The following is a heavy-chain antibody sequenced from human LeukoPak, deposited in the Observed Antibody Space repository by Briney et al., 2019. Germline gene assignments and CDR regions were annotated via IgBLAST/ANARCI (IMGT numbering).Heavy chain of an antibody. CDR2: ISGGGTRT. Sequence: GGSLGLSCAASRFTFSNYAMSWVRRAPGRGLEWVSGISGGGTRTYYVDPVKGRFTISRDNYKNTLFLQMNSLRPEDTAIYYCAKDQFDLWGRGTLVTVSS. V-gene: IGHV3-23*01. CDR3: AKDQFDL. CDR1: RFTFSNYA. J-gene: IGHJ2*01.